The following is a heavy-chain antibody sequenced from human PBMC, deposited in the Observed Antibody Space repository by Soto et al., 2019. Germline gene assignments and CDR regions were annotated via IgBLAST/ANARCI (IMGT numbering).Heavy chain of an antibody. CDR1: GGSISSSNW. V-gene: IGHV4-4*02. CDR3: ARPNNSSGWYYFDY. CDR2: IYHSEST. J-gene: IGHJ4*02. Sequence: QVQLQESGPGLVKPSGTLSLTCAVSGGSISSSNWWSWVRQPPGKGLEWIGEIYHSESTNYNPSLQSRVTISVDKSKNQFSLKLSSVTAADTAVYYCARPNNSSGWYYFDYWGQGTLVTVSS. D-gene: IGHD6-19*01.